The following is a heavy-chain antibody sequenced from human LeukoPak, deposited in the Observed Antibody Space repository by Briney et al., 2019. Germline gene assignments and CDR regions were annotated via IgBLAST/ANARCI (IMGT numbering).Heavy chain of an antibody. Sequence: SETLSLTCTVSGGSISSSSYYWGWIRQPPGKGLEWIGSIYYSGSTYYNPSLKSRVTISVDTSKNQFSLKLSSVTAADTAVYYCARGVYSHSGNAFDIWGQGTMVTVSS. J-gene: IGHJ3*02. CDR3: ARGVYSHSGNAFDI. D-gene: IGHD6-25*01. V-gene: IGHV4-39*01. CDR1: GGSISSSSYY. CDR2: IYYSGST.